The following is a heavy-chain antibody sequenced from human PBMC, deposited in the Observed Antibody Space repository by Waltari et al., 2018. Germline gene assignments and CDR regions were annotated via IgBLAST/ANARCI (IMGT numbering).Heavy chain of an antibody. CDR2: IYNSGNM. J-gene: IGHJ5*02. D-gene: IGHD3-16*02. Sequence: QVQLQESGPGLVKPSQTLSLTCAVSGGSISSGGVSWTWIRQRPGTGLEWIGNIYNSGNMFYNPSLRSRVYMSVDTSKNQFSLRLSSVTAADTAVYFCAIDRNTRFDPWGQGTLVTVSS. CDR1: GGSISSGGVS. V-gene: IGHV4-31*11. CDR3: AIDRNTRFDP.